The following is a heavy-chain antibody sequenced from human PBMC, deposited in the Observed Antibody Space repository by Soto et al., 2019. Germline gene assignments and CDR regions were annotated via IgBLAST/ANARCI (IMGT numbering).Heavy chain of an antibody. V-gene: IGHV3-30*18. CDR1: RFTFSSYA. D-gene: IGHD6-13*01. Sequence: QVQLVESGGGVVQPGRSLRLSCAASRFTFSSYAMHWVRQAPGKGLEWVAVISYDGSTIYYADSVKGRFSISRDNSKNTLHLEMHNLRPEDTAVYYCVKVGGSSSWYRFYFDYWGQGTLVTVSS. CDR3: VKVGGSSSWYRFYFDY. CDR2: ISYDGSTI. J-gene: IGHJ4*02.